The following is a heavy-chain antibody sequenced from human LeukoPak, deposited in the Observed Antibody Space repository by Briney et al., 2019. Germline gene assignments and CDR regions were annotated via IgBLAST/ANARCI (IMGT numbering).Heavy chain of an antibody. Sequence: SETLSLTCAVYGGSFSGYYWSWIRQPAGKGLEWIGRIYTSGSTNYNPSLKSRVTMSVDTSKNQFSLKLSSVTAADTAVYYCAKSGSYYFYAFDIWGQGTMVTVSS. CDR3: AKSGSYYFYAFDI. CDR2: IYTSGST. D-gene: IGHD1-26*01. V-gene: IGHV4-59*10. J-gene: IGHJ3*02. CDR1: GGSFSGYY.